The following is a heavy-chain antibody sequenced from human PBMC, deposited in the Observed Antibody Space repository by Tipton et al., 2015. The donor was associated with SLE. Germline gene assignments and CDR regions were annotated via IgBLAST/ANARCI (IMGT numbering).Heavy chain of an antibody. CDR3: ARAGAYSYGYFAY. J-gene: IGHJ4*02. Sequence: QSGPEVKKPGSSVKVSCKASGGTFYSYAISWVRQAPGQGLEWMGGIIPFFGTAQYAQKFQGRVTITTDESTSTAYMELSSLRSEDTAVYYCARAGAYSYGYFAYWGQGTLVTVSS. CDR2: IIPFFGTA. D-gene: IGHD5-18*01. CDR1: GGTFYSYA. V-gene: IGHV1-69*05.